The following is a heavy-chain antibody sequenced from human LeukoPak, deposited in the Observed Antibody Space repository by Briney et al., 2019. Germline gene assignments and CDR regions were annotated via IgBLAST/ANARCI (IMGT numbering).Heavy chain of an antibody. D-gene: IGHD3-22*01. J-gene: IGHJ4*02. CDR3: AREGGGYLSYFDY. CDR1: GFTFSSYW. CDR2: IKQDGSEK. V-gene: IGHV3-7*01. Sequence: GGSLRLSCAASGFTFSSYWMSWVRQAPGKGLEWVANIKQDGSEKYCVDSVKGRFTISRDNAKNSLYLQMNSLRAEDTAVYYCAREGGGYLSYFDYWGQGTLVTVSS.